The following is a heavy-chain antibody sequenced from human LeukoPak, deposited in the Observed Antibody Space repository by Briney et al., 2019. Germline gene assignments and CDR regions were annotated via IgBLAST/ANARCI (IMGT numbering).Heavy chain of an antibody. CDR1: GFTFSSYW. Sequence: GGSLRLSCAASGFTFSSYWMSWVRQAPGKGLEWVANVKQDGSEKYYVDSVKGRFTISRDNAKNSLYLQMNSLRAEDTAVYYCARVVLYYGFWSGYLFDYWGQGTLVTVSS. CDR3: ARVVLYYGFWSGYLFDY. J-gene: IGHJ4*02. D-gene: IGHD3-3*01. CDR2: VKQDGSEK. V-gene: IGHV3-7*01.